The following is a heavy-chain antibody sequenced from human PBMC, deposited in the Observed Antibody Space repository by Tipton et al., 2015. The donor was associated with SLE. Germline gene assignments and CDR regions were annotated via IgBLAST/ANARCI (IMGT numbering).Heavy chain of an antibody. Sequence: TLSLTCAVYGGSFSGYYWSWIRQPPGKGLEWIGEINNSGSTNYNPSLKSRFTISVDTSKNQFSLKLTSVTAADTAVYYCASFEVQGVTPFQNPWGQGTLVTVSS. CDR1: GGSFSGYY. D-gene: IGHD3-10*01. J-gene: IGHJ5*02. V-gene: IGHV4-34*01. CDR2: INNSGST. CDR3: ASFEVQGVTPFQNP.